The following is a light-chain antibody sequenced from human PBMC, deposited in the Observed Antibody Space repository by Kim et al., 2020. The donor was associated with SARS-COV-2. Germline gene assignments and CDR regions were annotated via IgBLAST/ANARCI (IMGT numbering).Light chain of an antibody. CDR3: QQYKNYPLT. Sequence: DIQMTQSPSTLSASVGDRVTINCRANQTISRWLAWYQQKPGKAPKVLIYQASSLESGVTSRFSGSGSGTEFTLTITSLQPDDFATYYCQQYKNYPLTFGGGTKVDIK. CDR2: QAS. J-gene: IGKJ4*01. CDR1: QTISRW. V-gene: IGKV1-5*03.